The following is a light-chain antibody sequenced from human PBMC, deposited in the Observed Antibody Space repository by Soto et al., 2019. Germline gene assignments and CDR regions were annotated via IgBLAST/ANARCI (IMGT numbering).Light chain of an antibody. Sequence: EIVLQKSPATLSLSPGASSPLSGRASQSVSSYLAWYQQKPGQAPRLLIYDASNRATGIPARFSGSGSGTDFTLTIRSLEPEDFAVYYCQKSSNWPPLTFGGGTKVDIK. J-gene: IGKJ4*01. CDR3: QKSSNWPPLT. V-gene: IGKV3-11*01. CDR1: QSVSSY. CDR2: DAS.